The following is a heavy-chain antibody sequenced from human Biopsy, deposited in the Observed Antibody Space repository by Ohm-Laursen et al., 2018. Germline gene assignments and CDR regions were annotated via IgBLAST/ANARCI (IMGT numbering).Heavy chain of an antibody. CDR1: GHTLTNPD. CDR3: TTDRTGRALFDN. D-gene: IGHD3/OR15-3a*01. Sequence: SVKVSCKASGHTLTNPDISWVRQAPGQGLEWLGWINGYSISTHYAPKFQGRIIMTTDTSTSTVYMELRSLRSDDTAMYYCTTDRTGRALFDNWGQGSLVTVSS. J-gene: IGHJ4*02. V-gene: IGHV1-18*01. CDR2: INGYSIST.